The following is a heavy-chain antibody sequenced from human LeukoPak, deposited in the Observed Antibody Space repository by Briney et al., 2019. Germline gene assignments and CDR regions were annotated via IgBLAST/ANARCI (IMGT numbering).Heavy chain of an antibody. CDR2: IEHGDSDT. V-gene: IGHV5-51*01. Sequence: GESLKIPLRGSGYHFTSYWIGWVRQMPGKGLEWRGFIEHGDSDTKSSPPFQGQVTISADTSISTPCLRSGSLKTPGIALYYCVRVSSASPSWFAGGGEGTLVTVSS. CDR1: GYHFTSYW. CDR3: VRVSSASPSWFAG. D-gene: IGHD1-26*01. J-gene: IGHJ4*02.